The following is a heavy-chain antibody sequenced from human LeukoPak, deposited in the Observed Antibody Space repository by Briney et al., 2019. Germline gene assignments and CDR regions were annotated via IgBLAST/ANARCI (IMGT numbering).Heavy chain of an antibody. CDR2: ISGSGGST. D-gene: IGHD2-15*01. J-gene: IGHJ1*01. CDR3: AKGRYCSGGSCYPEYFQH. V-gene: IGHV3-23*01. Sequence: GGSLRLSCAASGFTFNSYGMHWVRQAPGKGLEWVSAISGSGGSTYYADSVKGRFTISRDNSKNTLYLQMNGLRAEDTAVYYCAKGRYCSGGSCYPEYFQHWGQGTLVTVSS. CDR1: GFTFNSYG.